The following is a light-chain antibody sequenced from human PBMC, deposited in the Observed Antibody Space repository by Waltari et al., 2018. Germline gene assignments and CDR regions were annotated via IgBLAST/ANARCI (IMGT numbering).Light chain of an antibody. CDR2: YDS. CDR1: NIGSKS. Sequence: YVLTQPPSVSVDPGKTARLTCGGDNIGSKSVNWYQQKPGQAPVLVMFYDSDRPSESPWRFSGSNSGNTATLTISWVEAGDEADYHCQVWDDVTDSGVFGGGTKLTVL. CDR3: QVWDDVTDSGV. V-gene: IGLV3-21*04. J-gene: IGLJ3*02.